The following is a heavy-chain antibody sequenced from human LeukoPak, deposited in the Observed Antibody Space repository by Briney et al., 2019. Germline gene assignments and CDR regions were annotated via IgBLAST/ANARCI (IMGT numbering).Heavy chain of an antibody. V-gene: IGHV1-46*01. D-gene: IGHD5-18*01. J-gene: IGHJ4*02. CDR2: INPSGGST. CDR3: AISGYSYGPVDY. Sequence: ASVKVSCKASGYTFTSYYMHWVRQAPGQGLEWMGIINPSGGSTSYAQKFQGRVTMTRDMSTSTVYMELSSLRSEDTAVYYCAISGYSYGPVDYWGQGTLVTVSS. CDR1: GYTFTSYY.